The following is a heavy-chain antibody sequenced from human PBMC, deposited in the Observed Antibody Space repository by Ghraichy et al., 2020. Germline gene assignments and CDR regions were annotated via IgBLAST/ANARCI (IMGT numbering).Heavy chain of an antibody. D-gene: IGHD3-22*01. J-gene: IGHJ4*02. CDR3: AKDTYYDSSEGSPNFDY. CDR2: ISGSGGST. CDR1: GFTFSSYA. V-gene: IGHV3-23*01. Sequence: GGSLRLSCAASGFTFSSYAMSWVRQAPGKGLEWVSAISGSGGSTYYADSVKGRFTISRDNSKNTLYLQMNSLRAEDTAVYYCAKDTYYDSSEGSPNFDYWGQGTLVTVSS.